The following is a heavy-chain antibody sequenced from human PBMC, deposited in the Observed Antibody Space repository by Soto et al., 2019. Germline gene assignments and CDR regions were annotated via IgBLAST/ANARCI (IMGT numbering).Heavy chain of an antibody. Sequence: SLRLSCAASGFTFSSYGMHWVRQAPGKGLEWVAVISYDGSNKYYADSVKGRFTISRDNSKNTLYLQMNSLRAEDTAVYYCANDIGSGPLDYWGQGTLVTVSS. CDR3: ANDIGSGPLDY. CDR1: GFTFSSYG. V-gene: IGHV3-30*18. D-gene: IGHD3-3*01. CDR2: ISYDGSNK. J-gene: IGHJ4*02.